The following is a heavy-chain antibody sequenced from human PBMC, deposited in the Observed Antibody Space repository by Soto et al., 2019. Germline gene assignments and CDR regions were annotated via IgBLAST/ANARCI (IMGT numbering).Heavy chain of an antibody. Sequence: QVQLVQSGAEVKKPGSSVKVSCKASGGTFSSYAISWVRQAPGQGLEWMGGIIPIFVTANYAQKFQGRVTIAADESTSTAYMELSSLRSEDTAGYYCATSHSGSYSAIDYWGQGTLVTVSS. CDR2: IIPIFVTA. J-gene: IGHJ4*02. CDR1: GGTFSSYA. CDR3: ATSHSGSYSAIDY. D-gene: IGHD1-26*01. V-gene: IGHV1-69*12.